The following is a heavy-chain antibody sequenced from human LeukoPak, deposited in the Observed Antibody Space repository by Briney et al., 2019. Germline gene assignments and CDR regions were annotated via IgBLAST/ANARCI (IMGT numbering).Heavy chain of an antibody. V-gene: IGHV4-31*03. Sequence: SETLSLTCTVSGGSVSSGDYYWSWIRQHPGKGLEWIGYIYSSGTTYYNPSLKSRLIISVDTSKNQFSLKLSSVTAADTAVYYCARAAQNWNNAPYFDFWGQENLVTVSS. CDR3: ARAAQNWNNAPYFDF. J-gene: IGHJ4*02. CDR2: IYSSGTT. CDR1: GGSVSSGDYY. D-gene: IGHD1/OR15-1a*01.